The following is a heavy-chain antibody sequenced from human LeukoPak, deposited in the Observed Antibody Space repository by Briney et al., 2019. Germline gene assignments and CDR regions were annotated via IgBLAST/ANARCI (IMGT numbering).Heavy chain of an antibody. D-gene: IGHD4-17*01. CDR1: GGSISSYY. CDR3: ARVSYGVYHSDY. Sequence: PSETLSLTCTVSGGSISSYYWSWIRQPPGKGLEWIGYIYYSGSTNYNPSLKSRVTISVDTSKNQFSLKLSSVTAADTAVYYCARVSYGVYHSDYWGQGTLVTVSS. CDR2: IYYSGST. J-gene: IGHJ4*02. V-gene: IGHV4-59*08.